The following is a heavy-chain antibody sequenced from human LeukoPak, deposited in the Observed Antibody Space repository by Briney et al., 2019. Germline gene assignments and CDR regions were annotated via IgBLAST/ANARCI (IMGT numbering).Heavy chain of an antibody. D-gene: IGHD2-8*02. Sequence: GSLSLSCAASGFPFSRYAMNWVRPAPEKGLEWVSYISTGGDNTFYADSLKGRFTVSRDNAKNSLFLQMDSLRAEDTAVYYCARSFCTSVSCPKGHYYYVMDVWGQGTTVTVSS. V-gene: IGHV3-21*01. J-gene: IGHJ6*02. CDR2: ISTGGDNT. CDR1: GFPFSRYA. CDR3: ARSFCTSVSCPKGHYYYVMDV.